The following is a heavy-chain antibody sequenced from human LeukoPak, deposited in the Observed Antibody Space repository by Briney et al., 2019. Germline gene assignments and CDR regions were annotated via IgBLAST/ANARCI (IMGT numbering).Heavy chain of an antibody. CDR2: ISAYNGNT. D-gene: IGHD4-17*01. Sequence: ASVKVSCKASGGTFSSHAISWVRQAPGQGLEWMGWISAYNGNTNYAQKLQGRVTMTTDTSTSTAYMELRSLRSDDTAVYYCARDSATDYGPYYYYMDVWGKGTTVTVPS. CDR3: ARDSATDYGPYYYYMDV. CDR1: GGTFSSHA. J-gene: IGHJ6*03. V-gene: IGHV1-18*01.